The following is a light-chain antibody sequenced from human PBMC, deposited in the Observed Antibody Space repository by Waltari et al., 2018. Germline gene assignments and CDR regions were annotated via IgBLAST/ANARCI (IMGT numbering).Light chain of an antibody. CDR2: KAS. J-gene: IGKJ1*01. V-gene: IGKV1-5*03. Sequence: DIQMTQSPSTLSASVGDSVTIACRASQSIGPWLAWYQQKPGNAPNLLIYKASTLESGVPSRFSGSGSGTEFALTITGLQPDDFASYYCLQYNTYPRTFGQGTKVDFK. CDR1: QSIGPW. CDR3: LQYNTYPRT.